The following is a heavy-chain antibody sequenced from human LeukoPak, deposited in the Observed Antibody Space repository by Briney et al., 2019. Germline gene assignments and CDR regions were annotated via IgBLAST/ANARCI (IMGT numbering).Heavy chain of an antibody. J-gene: IGHJ4*02. CDR1: GGSISSSSYY. Sequence: SETLSLTCTVSGGSISSSSYYWGWIRQPPGKGLELIGSIYYSGSTYYNPSLKSRVTISVDTSKNQFSLKLSSVTAADTAVYYCARHQGDFFDYWGQGTLVTVSS. D-gene: IGHD2-21*01. V-gene: IGHV4-39*01. CDR2: IYYSGST. CDR3: ARHQGDFFDY.